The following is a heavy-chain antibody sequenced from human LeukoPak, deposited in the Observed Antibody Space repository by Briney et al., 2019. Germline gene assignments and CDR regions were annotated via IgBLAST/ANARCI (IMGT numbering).Heavy chain of an antibody. CDR1: GYTFTGYY. CDR2: INPNSGGT. Sequence: ASVKVSCKASGYTFTGYYMHWVRQAPGQGLEWMGWINPNSGGTNYAQKFQGRVTMTRDTSISTAYMELSRLRSDDTAVYYCARDLSQLWFGESYNWFDHWGQGTLVTVSS. D-gene: IGHD3-10*01. J-gene: IGHJ5*02. CDR3: ARDLSQLWFGESYNWFDH. V-gene: IGHV1-2*02.